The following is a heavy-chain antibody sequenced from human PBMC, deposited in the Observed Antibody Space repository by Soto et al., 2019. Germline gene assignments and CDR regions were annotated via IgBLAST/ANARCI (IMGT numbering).Heavy chain of an antibody. CDR1: GGSITGYY. CDR3: ARRNYGEEGYFYDF. Sequence: QVQLRESGPGLVRPSETLSLTCTVSGGSITGYYWSWIRQPPGKGLEWIGYIYDSGTTTYNAALKSRVTISADTSKNQFSLNLRSVTAADTAVYYCARRNYGEEGYFYDFWGQGLLVIVSS. CDR2: IYDSGTT. V-gene: IGHV4-59*08. J-gene: IGHJ4*02. D-gene: IGHD4-17*01.